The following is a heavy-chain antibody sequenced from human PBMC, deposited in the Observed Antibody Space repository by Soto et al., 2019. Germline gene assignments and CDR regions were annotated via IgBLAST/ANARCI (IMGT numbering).Heavy chain of an antibody. D-gene: IGHD1-1*01. CDR3: ARALLGNEGY. CDR1: GFTSSTYW. CDR2: IKQDGSEK. V-gene: IGHV3-7*05. Sequence: GGSLRLSCEGSGFTSSTYWMNWVRQAPGKGLEWVANIKQDGSEKSYVDSVKGRFTIFRDNAKNSLYLQMNSLRVEDTAVYYCARALLGNEGYWGQGTLVTVSS. J-gene: IGHJ4*02.